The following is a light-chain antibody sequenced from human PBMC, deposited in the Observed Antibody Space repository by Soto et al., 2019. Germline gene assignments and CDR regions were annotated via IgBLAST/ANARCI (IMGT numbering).Light chain of an antibody. V-gene: IGKV3-15*01. J-gene: IGKJ4*01. CDR2: GAS. CDR3: QQYNSWPLT. Sequence: EIVMTQSPATLSVSPGERATLSCRASQSVSTNLAWYQQKPGQAPRLLIYGASTRAIGIPARFSGGGSGTEFSLTISSLQSEDFALYYCQQYNSWPLTFGGGTKVDIK. CDR1: QSVSTN.